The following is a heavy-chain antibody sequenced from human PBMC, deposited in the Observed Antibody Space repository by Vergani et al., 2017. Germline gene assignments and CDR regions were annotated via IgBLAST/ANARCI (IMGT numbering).Heavy chain of an antibody. Sequence: QVQLVESGGGMVQPGRSLRLSCAASGFAFGGYGMHWVRQAPGKGLEWVASISFDGNKKDYTDSVKGRFTISRDNSKNTLFLQLKTLRAEDTGVYYCAKDYNIMGALHYWGQGTLVAVSS. CDR1: GFAFGGYG. V-gene: IGHV3-30*18. CDR3: AKDYNIMGALHY. CDR2: ISFDGNKK. D-gene: IGHD5-12*01. J-gene: IGHJ4*02.